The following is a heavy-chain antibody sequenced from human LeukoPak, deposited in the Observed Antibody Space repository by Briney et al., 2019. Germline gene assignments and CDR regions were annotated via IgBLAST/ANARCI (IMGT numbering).Heavy chain of an antibody. D-gene: IGHD6-13*01. J-gene: IGHJ1*01. CDR2: ISSSSSYI. Sequence: PGGSLRLSCAGSGFTFSSYSMNWVRQAPGKGLEWVSSISSSSSYIYYADSVKGRFTISRDNAKNSLYLQMNSLRAEDTAVYYCARAALGYSSSWYVGYFQHWGQGTLVTVSS. CDR1: GFTFSSYS. V-gene: IGHV3-21*01. CDR3: ARAALGYSSSWYVGYFQH.